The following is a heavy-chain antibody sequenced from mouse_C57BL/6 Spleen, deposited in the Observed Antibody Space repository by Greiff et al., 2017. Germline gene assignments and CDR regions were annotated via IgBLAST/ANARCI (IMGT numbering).Heavy chain of an antibody. Sequence: VQLQQSGAELVKPGASVKLSCKASGYTFTSYWMHWVKQRPGQGLEWIGMIHPSSGSTNYNEKFKSKGTLTVDKSSNTAYMQLSSLTSEDSAVYYCARPPDGCSYDYWGQGTTLTVSS. J-gene: IGHJ2*01. D-gene: IGHD1-1*01. CDR1: GYTFTSYW. V-gene: IGHV1-64*01. CDR2: IHPSSGST. CDR3: ARPPDGCSYDY.